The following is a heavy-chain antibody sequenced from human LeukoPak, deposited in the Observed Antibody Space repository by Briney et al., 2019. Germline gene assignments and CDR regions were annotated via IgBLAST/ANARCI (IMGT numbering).Heavy chain of an antibody. V-gene: IGHV1-69*13. CDR1: GGTFSSYA. J-gene: IGHJ3*02. CDR3: ARDYPRIGGAFDI. CDR2: IIPIFGTA. Sequence: SVKVSCRASGGTFSSYAISWVRQAPGQGLEWMGGIIPIFGTANYAQKFQGRVTITADESTSTAYMELSSLRSEDTAVYYCARDYPRIGGAFDIWGQGTMVTVSS. D-gene: IGHD2-21*01.